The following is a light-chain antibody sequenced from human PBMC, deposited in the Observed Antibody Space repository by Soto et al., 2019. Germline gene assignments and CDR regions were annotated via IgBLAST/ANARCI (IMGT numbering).Light chain of an antibody. V-gene: IGKV3D-15*01. CDR2: DIS. J-gene: IGKJ4*01. CDR1: QSVSSN. Sequence: EIVRTQSPATLSESPGERATLSCRASQSVSSNLAWYQQKPGQAPSLLIYDISARATGIPTRFSGSGSGTEFTLTISSLQSEDFAVYYCQQYNDWPLTFGGGTKVDSK. CDR3: QQYNDWPLT.